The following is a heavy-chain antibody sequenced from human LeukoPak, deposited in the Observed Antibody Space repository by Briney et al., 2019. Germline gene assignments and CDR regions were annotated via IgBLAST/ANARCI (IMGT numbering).Heavy chain of an antibody. CDR3: ARARVGCTNYAFDI. CDR2: IYSGGST. CDR1: GFAFSSYA. D-gene: IGHD2-8*01. Sequence: GGSLRLSCAASGFAFSSYAISWVRQAPGKGLEWVSVIYSGGSTYYADSVKGRFTISRDNSKNTLHLQMNSLRAEDTAVYYCARARVGCTNYAFDIWGQGTMVTVSS. V-gene: IGHV3-53*01. J-gene: IGHJ3*02.